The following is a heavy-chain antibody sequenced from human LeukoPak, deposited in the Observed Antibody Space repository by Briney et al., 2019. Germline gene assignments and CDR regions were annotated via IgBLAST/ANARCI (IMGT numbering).Heavy chain of an antibody. J-gene: IGHJ6*02. D-gene: IGHD2-2*01. CDR1: GFTFSSYE. CDR2: ISNNGDTI. Sequence: QPGGSLRLSCAASGFTFSSYEMNWVRQAPGKGLEWVSFISNNGDTITYVDSVKGRFTISRDNAKNSLYLQMNSLRAEDTAVYYCARWYRSSTNCHSYYYGMDVWGQGTTVTVSS. V-gene: IGHV3-48*03. CDR3: ARWYRSSTNCHSYYYGMDV.